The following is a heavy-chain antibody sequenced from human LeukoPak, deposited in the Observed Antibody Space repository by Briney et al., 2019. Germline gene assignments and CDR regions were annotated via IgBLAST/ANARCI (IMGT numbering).Heavy chain of an antibody. J-gene: IGHJ4*02. D-gene: IGHD3-22*01. CDR2: ISGSGGST. CDR3: AKYLGDSSGYYYVGEDVGY. Sequence: GGSLRLSCAASGFTFSSYAMSWVRQAPGKGLEWVSAISGSGGSTYYADSVKGRFTISRDNSKNTLYLQMNSLRAVDTAVYYCAKYLGDSSGYYYVGEDVGYWGQGTLVTVSS. CDR1: GFTFSSYA. V-gene: IGHV3-23*01.